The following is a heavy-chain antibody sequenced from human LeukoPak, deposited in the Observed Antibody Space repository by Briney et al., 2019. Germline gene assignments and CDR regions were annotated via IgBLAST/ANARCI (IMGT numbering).Heavy chain of an antibody. J-gene: IGHJ6*03. V-gene: IGHV3-30*04. CDR1: GFTFSSYA. D-gene: IGHD6-6*01. CDR3: AKDGSSPLKLYYYYYMDV. CDR2: ISYDGSNK. Sequence: GGSLRLSCAASGFTFSSYAMHWVRQAPGKGLEWVAVISYDGSNKYYADSVKGRFTISRDNSKNTLYLQMNSLRAEDTAVYYCAKDGSSPLKLYYYYYMDVWGKGTTVTVSS.